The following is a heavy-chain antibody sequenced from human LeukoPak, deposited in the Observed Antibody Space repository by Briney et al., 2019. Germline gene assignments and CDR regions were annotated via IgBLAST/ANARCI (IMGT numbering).Heavy chain of an antibody. D-gene: IGHD1-26*01. CDR2: ISSSSSYI. Sequence: GGSLRLSCAASGFTFSSYRMNWVRQAPGKGLEWVSSISSSSSYIYYADSVKGRFTISRDNAKNSLYLQMNSLRAEDTAVYYCARLSGSYGGYWGQGTLVTVSS. V-gene: IGHV3-21*01. CDR3: ARLSGSYGGY. J-gene: IGHJ4*02. CDR1: GFTFSSYR.